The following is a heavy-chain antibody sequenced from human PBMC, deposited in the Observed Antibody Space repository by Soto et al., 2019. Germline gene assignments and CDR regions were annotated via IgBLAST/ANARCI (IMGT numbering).Heavy chain of an antibody. V-gene: IGHV1-18*04. CDR3: ARDPAPGHDAFDI. J-gene: IGHJ3*02. CDR2: ISAYNGNT. CDR1: GYTFTSYG. Sequence: RASVKVSCKASGYTFTSYGISWVRQAPGQGLEWTGWISAYNGNTNYAQKLQGRVTMTTDTSTSTAYMELRSLRSDDTAVYYCARDPAPGHDAFDIWGQGTMVTVSS.